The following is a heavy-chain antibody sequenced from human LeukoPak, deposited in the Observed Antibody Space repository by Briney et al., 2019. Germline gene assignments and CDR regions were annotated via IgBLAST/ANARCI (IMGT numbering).Heavy chain of an antibody. CDR2: IYDSGST. D-gene: IGHD3-9*01. CDR3: ARHRNYDILTGYDY. V-gene: IGHV4-59*08. J-gene: IGHJ4*02. Sequence: SETLSLTCTVSGASINTYYWSWIRQPPGKGLEWIGYIYDSGSTNYNPSLKSRVTISVDTSKNQFSLKLSSVTAADTAVYYCARHRNYDILTGYDYWGQGTLVTVSS. CDR1: GASINTYY.